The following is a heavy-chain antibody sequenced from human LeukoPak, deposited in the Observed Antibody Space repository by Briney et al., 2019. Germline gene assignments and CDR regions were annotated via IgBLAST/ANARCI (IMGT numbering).Heavy chain of an antibody. CDR3: ARVQLNYYYYMDV. D-gene: IGHD6-13*01. J-gene: IGHJ6*03. CDR1: GYTFTSYD. CDR2: MNPNSGNT. Sequence: ASVKVSCKASGYTFTSYDINWVRQATGQGLEWMGWMNPNSGNTGYARKFQGRVTITRNTSISTAYMELSRLRSDDTAVYYCARVQLNYYYYMDVWGKGTTVTISS. V-gene: IGHV1-8*03.